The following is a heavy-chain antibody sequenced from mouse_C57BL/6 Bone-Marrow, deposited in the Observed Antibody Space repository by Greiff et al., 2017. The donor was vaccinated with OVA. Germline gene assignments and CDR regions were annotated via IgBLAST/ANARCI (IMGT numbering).Heavy chain of an antibody. J-gene: IGHJ2*01. Sequence: VQLKQSGAELVRRGASVKLSCTASGFNIKDDYMHWVKQRPEQGLEWIGWIDPENGDTEYASKFQGKATITADTSSNTAYLQLSSLTSEDTAVYYCTSYGNFDYWGQGTTLTVSS. CDR1: GFNIKDDY. V-gene: IGHV14-4*01. CDR2: IDPENGDT. D-gene: IGHD2-1*01. CDR3: TSYGNFDY.